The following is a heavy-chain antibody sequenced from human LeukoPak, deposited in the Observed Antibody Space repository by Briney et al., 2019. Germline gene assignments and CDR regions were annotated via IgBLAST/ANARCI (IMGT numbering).Heavy chain of an antibody. D-gene: IGHD3-10*01. J-gene: IGHJ6*04. Sequence: ASVKVSCKASGYTFTSYAMHWVRQAPGQRLEWMGWINAGNGNTKCSQKFQGRVTITRDTSASTAYMELSSLRSEDTAVYYCARFMVRGYYYGMDVWGKGTTVTVSS. V-gene: IGHV1-3*01. CDR3: ARFMVRGYYYGMDV. CDR1: GYTFTSYA. CDR2: INAGNGNT.